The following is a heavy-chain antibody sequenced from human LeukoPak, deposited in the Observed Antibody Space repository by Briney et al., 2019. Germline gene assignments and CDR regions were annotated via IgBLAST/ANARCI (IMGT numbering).Heavy chain of an antibody. J-gene: IGHJ6*02. CDR3: AKNYDSGRGVPYGMDV. Sequence: GGSLRLSCAASGFTFSSYAMHWLRQAPGEGLEWLALILYDGSNKWYADSVKGRFTASRDNSRNTLYLQMNSLRGEDTAVYYCAKNYDSGRGVPYGMDVWGQGTTVTVSS. D-gene: IGHD3-10*01. CDR1: GFTFSSYA. CDR2: ILYDGSNK. V-gene: IGHV3-33*06.